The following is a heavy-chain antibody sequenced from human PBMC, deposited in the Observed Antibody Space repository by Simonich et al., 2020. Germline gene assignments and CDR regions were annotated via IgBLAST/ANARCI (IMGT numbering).Heavy chain of an antibody. V-gene: IGHV1-18*01. CDR1: GYTFTSYG. CDR2: ISAYNGNT. Sequence: QVQLVQSGAEVKKPGASVKVSCKASGYTFTSYGISWVRQAPGQGLEWMGWISAYNGNTNNAPKIQGKVTMTTDTSTSTAYMELRSLRSDDTAVYYCARASRGTWWYYYFDYWGQGTLVTVSS. CDR3: ARASRGTWWYYYFDY. D-gene: IGHD2-15*01. J-gene: IGHJ4*02.